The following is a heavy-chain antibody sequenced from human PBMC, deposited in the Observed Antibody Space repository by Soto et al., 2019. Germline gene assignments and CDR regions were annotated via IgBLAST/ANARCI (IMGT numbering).Heavy chain of an antibody. CDR2: IIPIFGTA. J-gene: IGHJ6*02. Sequence: GASVKVSCKASGGTFSSYAISWVRQAPGQGLEWMGGIIPIFGTANYAQKFQGRVTITADKSTSTAYMELSSLRSEDTAVYYCARDPRVTYYDFWSGYWGGRDVWGQGTTVTVSS. D-gene: IGHD3-3*01. CDR1: GGTFSSYA. V-gene: IGHV1-69*06. CDR3: ARDPRVTYYDFWSGYWGGRDV.